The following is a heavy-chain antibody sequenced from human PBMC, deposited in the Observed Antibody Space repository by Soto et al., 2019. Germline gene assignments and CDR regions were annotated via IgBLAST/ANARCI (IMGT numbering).Heavy chain of an antibody. CDR1: GSPSSHHD. CDR2: ISGSGGST. D-gene: IGHD2-8*01. J-gene: IGHJ4*02. Sequence: GGPRSPSCQPLGSPSSHHDKHWVRQPPGKGLEWVSAISGSGGSTYYADSVKGRFTISRDNSKNSLYLQMNSLRAEDTAVYYRAKEVSHGYCGQGTLVTVSS. V-gene: IGHV3-23*01. CDR3: AKEVSHGY.